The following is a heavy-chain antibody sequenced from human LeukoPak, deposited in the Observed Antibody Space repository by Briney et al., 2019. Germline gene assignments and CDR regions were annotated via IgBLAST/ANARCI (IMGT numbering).Heavy chain of an antibody. CDR2: INHSGST. V-gene: IGHV4-34*01. CDR1: GGSFSGYY. J-gene: IGHJ4*02. Sequence: SETLSLTCAVYGGSFSGYYWSWIRQPPGKGLEWMGEINHSGSTNYNPSLKRRVTISVDTSKNQFSLKLSSVTAADTAVYYCARVTRYCSGGSCYSDVPYYFDYWGQGTLVTVSS. CDR3: ARVTRYCSGGSCYSDVPYYFDY. D-gene: IGHD2-15*01.